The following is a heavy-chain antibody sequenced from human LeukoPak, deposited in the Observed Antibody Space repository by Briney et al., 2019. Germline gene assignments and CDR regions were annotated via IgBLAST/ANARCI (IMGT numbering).Heavy chain of an antibody. CDR2: IKQDGSEK. D-gene: IGHD1-26*01. J-gene: IGHJ4*02. CDR3: ARKWELLAHPFDY. CDR1: GFTFSYYW. V-gene: IGHV3-7*01. Sequence: GGSLRLSCAASGFTFSYYWMSWVRQAPGKGLEWVANIKQDGSEKYYVDSVKGRFTISRDNAKNSLYLQMNSLRAEDTAVYYCARKWELLAHPFDYWGQGTLVTVSS.